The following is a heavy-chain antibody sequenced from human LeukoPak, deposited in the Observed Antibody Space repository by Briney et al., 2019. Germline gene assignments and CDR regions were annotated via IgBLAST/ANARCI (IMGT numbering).Heavy chain of an antibody. D-gene: IGHD2-2*01. CDR2: IRYDGSNK. Sequence: PGGSLRLSCAASGFTFSSYGMHWVRQAPGKGLEWVAFIRYDGSNKYYADSVKGRFTISRDNSKNTLYLQMNSLRAEDTAVYYCAKMPRCSSTSCYSGGYFQHWGQGTLVTVSS. CDR1: GFTFSSYG. J-gene: IGHJ1*01. CDR3: AKMPRCSSTSCYSGGYFQH. V-gene: IGHV3-30*02.